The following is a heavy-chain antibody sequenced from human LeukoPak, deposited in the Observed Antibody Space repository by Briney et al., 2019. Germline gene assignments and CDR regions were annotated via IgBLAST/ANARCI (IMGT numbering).Heavy chain of an antibody. J-gene: IGHJ3*01. CDR2: ISSSDNTK. CDR3: VREIWGTDALDF. CDR1: GFTSSSFE. D-gene: IGHD3-16*01. Sequence: GGSLRLSCVASGFTSSSFEMNWVRQAPGEGLEWVSYISSSDNTKHYADSVNGRFIISRDNAKNSLYLQMNSLRAEDTALYYCVREIWGTDALDFWGQGTMVTVSS. V-gene: IGHV3-48*03.